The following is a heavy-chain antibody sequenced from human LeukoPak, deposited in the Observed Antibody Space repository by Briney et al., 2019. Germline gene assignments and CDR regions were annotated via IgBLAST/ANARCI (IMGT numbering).Heavy chain of an antibody. CDR1: GYTLNELS. CDR3: AAGDPWELLDY. J-gene: IGHJ4*02. D-gene: IGHD1-26*01. CDR2: FDRGDNET. Sequence: ASVKVSCKVSGYTLNELSMYWVRQAPGKGLEWMGGFDRGDNETSYAQKFQGRVTMTNDTSKDTAYMELSSLRSEDTAVYYCAAGDPWELLDYWGQGTLVTVSS. V-gene: IGHV1-24*01.